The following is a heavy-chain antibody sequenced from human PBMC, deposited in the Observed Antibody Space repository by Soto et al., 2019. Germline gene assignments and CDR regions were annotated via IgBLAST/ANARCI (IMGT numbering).Heavy chain of an antibody. CDR2: ISSGSEYR. CDR3: TRDRQLIQDWFDP. J-gene: IGHJ5*02. D-gene: IGHD6-13*01. V-gene: IGHV3-21*01. Sequence: GGSLRLSCVASGFTFSSYNMNWVRQAPGKGLEWVSFISSGSEYRFYADSVKGRTEISRDNDQNTLYLHLNSLRAEDTGVYYCTRDRQLIQDWFDPWGQGTPVTVS. CDR1: GFTFSSYN.